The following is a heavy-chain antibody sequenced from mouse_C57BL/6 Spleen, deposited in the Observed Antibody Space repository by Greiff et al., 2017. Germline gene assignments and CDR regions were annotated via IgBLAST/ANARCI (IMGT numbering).Heavy chain of an antibody. CDR2: IDPSDSET. J-gene: IGHJ1*03. Sequence: QVQLQQPGAELVRPGSSVKLSCKASGYTFTSYWMHWVKQRPIQGLEWIGNIDPSDSETHFNQKFKDKATLTVAKSSSTAYMQLSSLTSEDSSVYYGALHYYGSSYVRYFDVWGTGTTVTVSS. D-gene: IGHD1-1*01. V-gene: IGHV1-52*01. CDR1: GYTFTSYW. CDR3: ALHYYGSSYVRYFDV.